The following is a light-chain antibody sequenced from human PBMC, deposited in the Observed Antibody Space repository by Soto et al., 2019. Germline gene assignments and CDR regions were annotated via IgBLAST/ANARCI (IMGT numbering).Light chain of an antibody. CDR1: QGISSW. CDR3: QAANSFLGT. Sequence: DLQMPQSPSSVSASVGDRVTITFRASQGISSWLAWYPNKPGKAPKLLLYAASSLQSGVPSRFGGSGSGTDFSLTLSSLQTQDFAAYYCQAANSFLGTFGGGTKVESK. V-gene: IGKV1-12*01. J-gene: IGKJ4*01. CDR2: AAS.